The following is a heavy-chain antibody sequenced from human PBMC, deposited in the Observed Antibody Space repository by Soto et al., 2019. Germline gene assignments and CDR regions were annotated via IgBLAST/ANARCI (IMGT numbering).Heavy chain of an antibody. J-gene: IGHJ5*02. Sequence: AASVKVSCKASGYTFTNNDVTWVRQATGQGLEWMGWMNPGSGDTGYAQKFQGSVTMTRNISIATAYMELSSLRSEDTAIYYCARMASFGSLNWFDPWGQGTLVTSPQ. D-gene: IGHD5-18*01. V-gene: IGHV1-8*01. CDR1: GYTFTNND. CDR2: MNPGSGDT. CDR3: ARMASFGSLNWFDP.